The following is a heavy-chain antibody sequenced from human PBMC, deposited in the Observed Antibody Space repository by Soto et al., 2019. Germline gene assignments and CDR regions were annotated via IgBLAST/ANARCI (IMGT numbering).Heavy chain of an antibody. CDR2: IYYSGST. CDR1: GGSISSGGYY. V-gene: IGHV4-31*03. Sequence: PSETLSLTCTVSGGSISSGGYYWSWIRQHPGKGLEWIGYIYYSGSTYYNPSLKSRVTISVDTSKNQFSLKLSSVTAADTAVYYCARDLEQLATHAFDIWGQGTMVTVSS. D-gene: IGHD6-13*01. CDR3: ARDLEQLATHAFDI. J-gene: IGHJ3*02.